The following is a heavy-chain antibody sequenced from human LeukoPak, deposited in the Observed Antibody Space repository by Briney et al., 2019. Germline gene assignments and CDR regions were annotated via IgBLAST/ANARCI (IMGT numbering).Heavy chain of an antibody. CDR1: GYSFTSYW. V-gene: IGHV5-51*01. Sequence: GETLKISCKGSGYSFTSYWIAWVRQVPGKGLEWMGIIYPDDSHTIYSPSFQGQVTISADKSISTAYVQWSSLKASDTAMYYCARRSGSLDGFDHWGQGTLVTVSS. J-gene: IGHJ4*02. CDR2: IYPDDSHT. D-gene: IGHD1-26*01. CDR3: ARRSGSLDGFDH.